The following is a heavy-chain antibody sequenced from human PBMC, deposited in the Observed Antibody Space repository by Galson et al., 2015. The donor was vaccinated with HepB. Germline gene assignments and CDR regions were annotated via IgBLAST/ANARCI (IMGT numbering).Heavy chain of an antibody. V-gene: IGHV3-15*07. CDR3: TTEPNLRDGYNYGDLVFDI. D-gene: IGHD5-24*01. CDR2: IKSKTDGGTT. Sequence: SLRLSCAASGFTFSNAWMNWVRQAPGKGLEWVGRIKSKTDGGTTDYAAPVKGRFTISRDDSKNTLYLQMNSLKTEDTAVYYCTTEPNLRDGYNYGDLVFDIWGQGTMVTVSS. J-gene: IGHJ3*02. CDR1: GFTFSNAW.